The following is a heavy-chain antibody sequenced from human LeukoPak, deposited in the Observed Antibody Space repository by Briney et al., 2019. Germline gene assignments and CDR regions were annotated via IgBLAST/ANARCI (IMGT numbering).Heavy chain of an antibody. J-gene: IGHJ4*02. CDR3: ARFPRYYRIPF. CDR2: ISYSART. D-gene: IGHD1-26*01. CDR1: DGSLSSSSYY. V-gene: IGHV4-39*01. Sequence: FETPSLTCTVSDGSLSSSSYYWGWIRQPPGKGLEWSGSISYSARTYYNPSLKSRVTISADTSNNNVSLTLSSVTAADTAVYYCARFPRYYRIPFWGEGTLVTVSS.